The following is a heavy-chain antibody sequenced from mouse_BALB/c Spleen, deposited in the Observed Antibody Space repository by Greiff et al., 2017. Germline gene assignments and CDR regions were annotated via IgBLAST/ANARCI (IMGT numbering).Heavy chain of an antibody. J-gene: IGHJ2*01. CDR1: GYTFTDYN. CDR2: IYPYNGGT. CDR3: AREGYYNYDRCFDY. Sequence: EVKLLESGPELVKPGASVKISCKASGYTFTDYNMHWVKQSHGKSLEWIGYIYPYNGGTGYNQKFKSKATLTVDNSSSTAYMELRSLTSEDSAVYYCAREGYYNYDRCFDYWGQGTTLTVSS. D-gene: IGHD2-12*01. V-gene: IGHV1S29*02.